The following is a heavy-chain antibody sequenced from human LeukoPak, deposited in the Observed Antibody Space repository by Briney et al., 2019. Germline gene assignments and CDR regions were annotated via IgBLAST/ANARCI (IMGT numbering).Heavy chain of an antibody. CDR1: GYTFTSYG. J-gene: IGHJ4*02. D-gene: IGHD5-18*01. CDR3: ARDQPGYSYGQTDY. Sequence: SVKVSCKASGYTFTSYGISWVRQAPGQGLEWMGGIIPIFGTANYAQKFQGRVTITADESTSTAYMELRSLRSDDTAVYYCARDQPGYSYGQTDYWGQGTLVTVSS. V-gene: IGHV1-69*13. CDR2: IIPIFGTA.